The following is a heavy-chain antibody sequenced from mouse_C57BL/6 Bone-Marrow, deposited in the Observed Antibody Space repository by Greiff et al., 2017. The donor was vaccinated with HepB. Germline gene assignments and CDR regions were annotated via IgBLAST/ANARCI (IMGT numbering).Heavy chain of an antibody. D-gene: IGHD2-3*01. CDR3: TSDRHRYDGYYSAWFAY. Sequence: VQLQHSGAELVRPGASVKLSCTASGFNIKDYYMHWVKQRPEQGLEWIGRIDPEDGDTEYAPKFQGKATMTADTSSNTAYLQLSSLTSEDTAVYYCTSDRHRYDGYYSAWFAYWGQGTLVTVSA. V-gene: IGHV14-1*01. J-gene: IGHJ3*01. CDR1: GFNIKDYY. CDR2: IDPEDGDT.